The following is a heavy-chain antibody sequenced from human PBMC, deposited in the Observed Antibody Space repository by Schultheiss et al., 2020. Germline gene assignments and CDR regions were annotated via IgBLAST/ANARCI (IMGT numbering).Heavy chain of an antibody. V-gene: IGHV3-30-3*01. CDR3: ARDRDDVNAFDI. J-gene: IGHJ3*02. Sequence: GESVKISCAASGFIFSDYYMSWIRQAPGKGLEWVAVISYDGSNKYYADSVKGRFTISRDNSKNTLYLQMNSLRAEDTAVYYCARDRDDVNAFDIWGQGTMVTVSS. CDR1: GFIFSDYY. CDR2: ISYDGSNK. D-gene: IGHD1-1*01.